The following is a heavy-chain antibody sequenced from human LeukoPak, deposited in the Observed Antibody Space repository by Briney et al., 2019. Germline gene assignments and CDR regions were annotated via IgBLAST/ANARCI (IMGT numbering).Heavy chain of an antibody. J-gene: IGHJ4*02. D-gene: IGHD2-15*01. CDR2: IKQDGSEK. Sequence: PGGALRLSCAPSGFTFSSYWMSGVRQAPGKGLEGVANIKQDGSEKYYVDSVKGRFTISRDNAKNSLYLQMNSLRAEATAVYYCARGADIVVLVAAFDYWGQGTLVTVSS. CDR3: ARGADIVVLVAAFDY. V-gene: IGHV3-7*01. CDR1: GFTFSSYW.